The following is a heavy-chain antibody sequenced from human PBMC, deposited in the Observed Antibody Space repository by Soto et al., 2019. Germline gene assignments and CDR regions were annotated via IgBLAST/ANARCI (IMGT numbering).Heavy chain of an antibody. Sequence: PGGSLRLSCAASGFTFSSYSVNWVRQAPGKGLEWVSSISSSSYIYYADSVKGRFTISRDNAKNSLYLQMNSLRAEDTAVYYCARDWVSAANWFDPWGQGTLVTVSS. J-gene: IGHJ5*02. V-gene: IGHV3-21*01. CDR2: ISSSSYI. CDR1: GFTFSSYS. CDR3: ARDWVSAANWFDP. D-gene: IGHD2-2*01.